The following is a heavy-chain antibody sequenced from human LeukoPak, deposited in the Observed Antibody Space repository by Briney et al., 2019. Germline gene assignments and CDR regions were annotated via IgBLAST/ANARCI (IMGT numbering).Heavy chain of an antibody. J-gene: IGHJ5*02. V-gene: IGHV1-69*05. CDR1: GGTLCSYA. CDR2: IIPIFGTA. D-gene: IGHD2-2*01. CDR3: ARDGVVVVPAAPYNWFDP. Sequence: SVKVSCKASGGTLCSYAISWVRQAPGQGLEWMGRIIPIFGTANYAQKFQGRVTITTDESTSTAYMELSSLRSEDTAVYYCARDGVVVVPAAPYNWFDPWGQGTLVTVSS.